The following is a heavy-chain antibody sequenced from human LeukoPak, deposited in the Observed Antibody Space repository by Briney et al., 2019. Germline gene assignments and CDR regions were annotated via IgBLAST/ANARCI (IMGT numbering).Heavy chain of an antibody. J-gene: IGHJ5*02. CDR1: GGSISSYY. D-gene: IGHD3-16*01. Sequence: SETLSLTCTVSGGSISSYYWSWIRQPAGEGLEWIGRINSSGSTNYNPSLKSRATISVDTSKNQFSLKMSSVTAADTAVYYCARDGMGAWFDPWGQGTLVSVSS. CDR2: INSSGST. V-gene: IGHV4-4*07. CDR3: ARDGMGAWFDP.